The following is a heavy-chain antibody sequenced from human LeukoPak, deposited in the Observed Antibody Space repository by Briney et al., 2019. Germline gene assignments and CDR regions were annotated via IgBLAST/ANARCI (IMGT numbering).Heavy chain of an antibody. D-gene: IGHD3-9*01. V-gene: IGHV3-33*01. CDR2: IWYDGSNK. J-gene: IGHJ4*02. CDR1: GFTSSSYG. CDR3: ARERVLGYYDILTGREPLDY. Sequence: GGSLRLSCAASGFTSSSYGMHWVRQAPGKGLEWVAVIWYDGSNKYYADSVKGRFTISRDNSKNTLYLQMNSLRAEDTAVYYCARERVLGYYDILTGREPLDYWGQGTLVTVSS.